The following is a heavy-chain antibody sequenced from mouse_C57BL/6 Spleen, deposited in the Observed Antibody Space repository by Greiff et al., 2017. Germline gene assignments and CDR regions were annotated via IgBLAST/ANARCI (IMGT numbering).Heavy chain of an antibody. D-gene: IGHD1-1*01. CDR3: TRYFGYYGISYDYFDY. Sequence: DVKLVESGEGLVKPGGSLKLSCAASGFTFSSYAMSWVRQTPEKRLEWVAYISSGGDYIYYADTVKGRFTISRDNARNTLYLQMSILKSDDTSMYYCTRYFGYYGISYDYFDYWGQGTTLTVSS. CDR1: GFTFSSYA. J-gene: IGHJ2*01. V-gene: IGHV5-9-1*02. CDR2: ISSGGDYI.